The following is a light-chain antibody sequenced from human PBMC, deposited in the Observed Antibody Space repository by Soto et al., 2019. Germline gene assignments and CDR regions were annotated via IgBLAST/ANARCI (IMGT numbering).Light chain of an antibody. CDR3: SSYTRSSTLYVV. CDR2: DVS. CDR1: SSDVGGYNY. J-gene: IGLJ2*01. Sequence: QSVLTQPASVSGSPGQSITISCTGTSSDVGGYNYVSWYQQHPGKAPKLMIYDVSNRPSGVSNRFSGSKSGNTASLTISGLQAEDEADYYRSSYTRSSTLYVVFAGGTKLTVL. V-gene: IGLV2-14*01.